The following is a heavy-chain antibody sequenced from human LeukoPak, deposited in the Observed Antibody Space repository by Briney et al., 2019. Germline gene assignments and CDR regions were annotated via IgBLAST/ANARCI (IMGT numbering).Heavy chain of an antibody. CDR3: ARVDFEYSSSSSDY. D-gene: IGHD6-6*01. J-gene: IGHJ4*02. CDR1: GFTFSSYG. V-gene: IGHV3-33*01. CDR2: IWYDGSNK. Sequence: GGSLRLSCAASGFTFSSYGMHWVRHAPGKGLEWVAVIWYDGSNKYYADSVKGRFTISRDNSKNTLYLQMNSPRAEDRAVYYCARVDFEYSSSSSDYWGQGTLVTVSS.